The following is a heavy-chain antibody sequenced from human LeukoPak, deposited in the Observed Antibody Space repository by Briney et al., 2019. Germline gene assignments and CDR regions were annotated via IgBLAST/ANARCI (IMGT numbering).Heavy chain of an antibody. V-gene: IGHV4-34*01. CDR2: INHSGST. D-gene: IGHD3-3*01. J-gene: IGHJ4*02. CDR1: GGSFRGYY. CDR3: ARPGRLLEWFDY. Sequence: PSETLSLTCAVYGGSFRGYYWSWVPQPPGKGLEWIGEINHSGSTNYNPSPKSRVTISVDTSKNQFSLKPSSVTAADTAVYYCARPGRLLEWFDYWGQGTLVTVSS.